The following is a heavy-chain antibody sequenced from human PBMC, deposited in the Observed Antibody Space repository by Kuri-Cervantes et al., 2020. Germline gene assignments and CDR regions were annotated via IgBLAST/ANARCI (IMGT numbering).Heavy chain of an antibody. CDR2: MSTYNGNT. CDR1: GYTFTTSA. Sequence: ASVKVSCKASGYTFTTSAISWVRQAPGQGLEWMGWMSTYNGNTNYAQKLQGRVTMTRDTSTSTAYMELRSLRSDDTAVYYCARDRCRRGFWSGYWFSDNNWFDPWGQGTLVTVSS. CDR3: ARDRCRRGFWSGYWFSDNNWFDP. V-gene: IGHV1-18*01. J-gene: IGHJ5*02. D-gene: IGHD3-3*01.